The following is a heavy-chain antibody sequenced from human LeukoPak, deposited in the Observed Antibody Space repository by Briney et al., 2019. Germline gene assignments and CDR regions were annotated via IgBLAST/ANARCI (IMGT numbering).Heavy chain of an antibody. J-gene: IGHJ4*02. V-gene: IGHV1-46*01. CDR1: GYTFTSYY. D-gene: IGHD1-26*01. Sequence: ASVKVSCKASGYTFTSYYMHWVRQAPGQGLEWMGIINPSGGSTSYAQKFQGRVTMTTDTPTSTAYLELKSLRSDDTAVYYCARDPGTYTGSYYGLNWGQGTLVTV. CDR2: INPSGGST. CDR3: ARDPGTYTGSYYGLN.